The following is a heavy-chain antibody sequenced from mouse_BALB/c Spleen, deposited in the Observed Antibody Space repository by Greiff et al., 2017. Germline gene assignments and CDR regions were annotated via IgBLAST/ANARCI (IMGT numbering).Heavy chain of an antibody. CDR1: GYTFTSYV. J-gene: IGHJ2*01. V-gene: IGHV1-14*01. D-gene: IGHD4-1*01. CDR3: ASLTQRGYFDY. Sequence: EVKLQESGPELVKPGASVKMSCKASGYTFTSYVMHWVKQKPGQGLEWIGYINPYNDGTKYNEKFKGKATLTSDKSSSTAYMELSSLTSEDSAVYYCASLTQRGYFDYWGQGTTLTVSS. CDR2: INPYNDGT.